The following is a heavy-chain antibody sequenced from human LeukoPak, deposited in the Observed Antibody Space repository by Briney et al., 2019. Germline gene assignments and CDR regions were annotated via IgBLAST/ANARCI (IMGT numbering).Heavy chain of an antibody. V-gene: IGHV4-34*01. Sequence: PSETLSLTCAVYGGSFSGYYWSWIRQPPGKGLEWIGSIYYSGSTYYNPSLKSRVTISVDTSKNQFSLKLSSVTAADTAVYYCARQPLYCGGDCSFYDYWGQGTLVTVSS. CDR1: GGSFSGYY. J-gene: IGHJ4*02. D-gene: IGHD2-21*02. CDR2: IYYSGST. CDR3: ARQPLYCGGDCSFYDY.